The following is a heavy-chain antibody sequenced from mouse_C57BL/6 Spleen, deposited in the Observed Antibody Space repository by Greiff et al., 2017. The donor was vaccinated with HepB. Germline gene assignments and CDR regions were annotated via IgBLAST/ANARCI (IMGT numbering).Heavy chain of an antibody. J-gene: IGHJ4*01. V-gene: IGHV2-9-1*01. CDR2: IWTGGGT. CDR3: ARTPVAPSYIYYAMDY. Sequence: VKLMESGPGLVAPSQSLSITCTVSGFSLTSYAISWVRQPPGKGLEWLGVIWTGGGTNYNSALKSRLSISKDNSKSQVFLKMNSLQTDDTARYYCARTPVAPSYIYYAMDYWGQGTSVTVSS. CDR1: GFSLTSYA.